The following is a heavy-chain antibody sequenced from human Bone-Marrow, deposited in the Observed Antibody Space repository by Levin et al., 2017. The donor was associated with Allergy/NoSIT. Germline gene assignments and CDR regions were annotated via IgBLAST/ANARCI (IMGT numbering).Heavy chain of an antibody. CDR1: GFSVSNNY. D-gene: IGHD6-13*01. V-gene: IGHV3-53*01. CDR2: IYSGGST. Sequence: AGESLKISCAASGFSVSNNYLSWVRQAPGKGLEFVSVIYSGGSTNYADFVKGRFTISRDNSKNTVYLQMNSLRAEDTAVYYCATGRSSRPWGQGTMVTVSS. CDR3: ATGRSSRP. J-gene: IGHJ3*01.